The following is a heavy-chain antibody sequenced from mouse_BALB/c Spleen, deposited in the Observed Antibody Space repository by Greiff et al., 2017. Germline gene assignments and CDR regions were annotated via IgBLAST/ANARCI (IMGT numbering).Heavy chain of an antibody. D-gene: IGHD2-14*01. CDR3: ARNYRYGKYAMDY. V-gene: IGHV1-54*01. CDR1: GYAFTNYL. J-gene: IGHJ4*01. Sequence: VQLQQSGAELVRPGTSVKVSCKASGYAFTNYLIEWVKQRPGQGLEWIGVINPGSGGTNYNEKFKGKATLTADKSSSTAYMQLSSLTSDDSAVYFCARNYRYGKYAMDYWGQGTSVTVSS. CDR2: INPGSGGT.